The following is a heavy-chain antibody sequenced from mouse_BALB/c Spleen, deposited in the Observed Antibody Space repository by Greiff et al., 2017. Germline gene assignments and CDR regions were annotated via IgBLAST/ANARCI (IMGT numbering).Heavy chain of an antibody. CDR1: GYTFTDYN. CDR3: ARVHYGNYAWFAY. CDR2: IYPYNGGT. Sequence: EVKLQESGPELVKPWASVKISCKASGYTFTDYNMHWVKQSHGKSLEWIGYIYPYNGGTGYNQKFKSKATLTVDNSSSTAYMELRSLTSEDSAVYYCARVHYGNYAWFAYWGQGTLVTVSA. D-gene: IGHD2-1*01. V-gene: IGHV1S29*02. J-gene: IGHJ3*01.